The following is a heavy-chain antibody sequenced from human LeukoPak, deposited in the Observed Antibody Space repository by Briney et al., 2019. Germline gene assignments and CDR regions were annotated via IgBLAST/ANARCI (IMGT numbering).Heavy chain of an antibody. Sequence: GGSLRLSCAASGFTFDDYAMHWVRQAPGKGLEWVSGISWNSGNISYADSVKGRFTISRDNAKNSLFPQMNSLSAEDTALYYCAKGYCSCHTCYYYFWGQGTLVTVSS. CDR3: AKGYCSCHTCYYYF. CDR2: ISWNSGNI. D-gene: IGHD2-15*01. CDR1: GFTFDDYA. V-gene: IGHV3-9*01. J-gene: IGHJ4*02.